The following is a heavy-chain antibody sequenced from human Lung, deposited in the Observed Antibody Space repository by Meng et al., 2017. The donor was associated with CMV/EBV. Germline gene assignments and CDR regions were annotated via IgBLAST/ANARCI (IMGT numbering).Heavy chain of an antibody. J-gene: IGHJ4*02. CDR3: ARSSGDH. D-gene: IGHD3-10*01. CDR2: IKRDGSEK. CDR1: GFTFSSYW. Sequence: GESLKISCVASGFTFSSYWMTWVRQAPGKGLEWVGNIKRDGSEKNYVGSVGGRFTISRDNSKNSLYLQMTGLRGEDTAVYYCARSSGDHWGQGTLVTVDS. V-gene: IGHV3-7*01.